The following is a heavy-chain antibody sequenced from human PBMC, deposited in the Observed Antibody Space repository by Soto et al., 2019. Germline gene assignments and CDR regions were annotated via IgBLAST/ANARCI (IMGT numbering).Heavy chain of an antibody. CDR1: GGSVSSGSYY. CDR2: VYYSGRT. CDR3: ARSIPYYDILTCYYPGWFDP. J-gene: IGHJ5*02. V-gene: IGHV4-61*01. D-gene: IGHD3-9*01. Sequence: QVQLQESGPGLVKPSETLSLTCTVSGGSVSSGSYYWSWIRQPPGKGLEWIGYVYYSGRTNYNPSLRSGVTISVDTAKNQFFLKPSYVTVADTAVYYCARSIPYYDILTCYYPGWFDPWGKGTLVTVSS.